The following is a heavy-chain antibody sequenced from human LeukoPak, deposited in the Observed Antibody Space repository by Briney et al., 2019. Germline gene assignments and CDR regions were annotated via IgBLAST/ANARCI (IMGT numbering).Heavy chain of an antibody. CDR2: ISYDGSIE. CDR1: GFTFNNHA. V-gene: IGHV3-30-3*01. Sequence: GGSLRLSCAASGFTFNNHAMHWVRQAPGKGLEWVAVISYDGSIEYFADSVKGRFIISRDNSKNTLYLQMNSLRDEDTAVYFCANGGGYCSSTSCSTAEYFQHWGQGTLVTVSS. J-gene: IGHJ1*01. CDR3: ANGGGYCSSTSCSTAEYFQH. D-gene: IGHD2-2*01.